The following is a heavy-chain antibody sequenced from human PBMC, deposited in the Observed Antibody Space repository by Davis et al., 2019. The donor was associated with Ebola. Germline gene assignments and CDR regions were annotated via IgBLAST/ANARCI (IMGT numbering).Heavy chain of an antibody. CDR2: IYYSGST. Sequence: SETLSLTCTVSGGSISSSSYYWGWIRQPPGKGLEWIGSIYYSGSTYYNPSLKSRVTISVDTSKNQFSLKLSSVTAADTAVYYCARGVYWFDPWGQGTLVTVSS. CDR3: ARGVYWFDP. J-gene: IGHJ5*02. V-gene: IGHV4-39*07. CDR1: GGSISSSSYY.